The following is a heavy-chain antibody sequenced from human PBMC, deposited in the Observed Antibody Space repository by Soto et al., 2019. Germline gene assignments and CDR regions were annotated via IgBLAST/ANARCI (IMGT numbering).Heavy chain of an antibody. D-gene: IGHD6-19*01. CDR1: GYTFTGYY. J-gene: IGHJ5*02. Sequence: ASVKVSCKASGYTFTGYYVHWVRQAPGQGLEWMGWINPNSGGTNYAQKCQGWVTMTRDTSISTAYMELSRLRSDDTAVYYCARAPLSGWFDPWGQGTLVTVSS. CDR3: ARAPLSGWFDP. CDR2: INPNSGGT. V-gene: IGHV1-2*04.